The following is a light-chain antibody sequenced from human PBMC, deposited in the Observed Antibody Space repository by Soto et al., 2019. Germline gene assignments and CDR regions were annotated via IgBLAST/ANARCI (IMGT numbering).Light chain of an antibody. V-gene: IGLV2-14*01. J-gene: IGLJ2*01. CDR1: SSDIGTYNY. Sequence: QSVLTQPASVSGSPGQSITISCTGSSSDIGTYNYVSWYQQYPGKAPKVIIYDVNHRPSGVSHRFSGYKSGNTASLTISGLQAEDEADYYCSSYTTSSTVVFGGGTKVTVL. CDR3: SSYTTSSTVV. CDR2: DVN.